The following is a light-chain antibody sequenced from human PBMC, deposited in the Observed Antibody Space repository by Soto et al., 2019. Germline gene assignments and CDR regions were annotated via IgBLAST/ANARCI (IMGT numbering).Light chain of an antibody. CDR1: QSVSSSS. CDR2: TAS. CDR3: QLYNDWPIT. J-gene: IGKJ5*01. V-gene: IGKV3-15*01. Sequence: EIVLTQSPASLSLSPGERATLSCRASQSVSSSSLAWYQQRPGQAPRLLIFTASTRATGIPARFSGSGSGTDFTLTITSLQSDDFAVYYCQLYNDWPITFGQGTRLEIK.